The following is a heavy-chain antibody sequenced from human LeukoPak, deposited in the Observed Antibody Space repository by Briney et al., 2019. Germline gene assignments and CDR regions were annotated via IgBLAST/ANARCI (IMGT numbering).Heavy chain of an antibody. CDR3: ARGDGGDY. CDR2: GGSGGSK. CDR1: GFTFSSYA. J-gene: IGHJ4*02. V-gene: IGHV3-23*01. Sequence: PGGSLRLSCAASGFTFSSYAMSWVRQAPGKGLEWVSHGGSGGSKYYADSVRGRFTISRDNAKNSLYLQMESLRAEDTALYHCARGDGGDYWGQGTLVTVSS. D-gene: IGHD3-16*01.